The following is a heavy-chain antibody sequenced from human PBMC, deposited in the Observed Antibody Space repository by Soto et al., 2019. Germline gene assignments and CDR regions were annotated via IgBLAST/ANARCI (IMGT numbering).Heavy chain of an antibody. V-gene: IGHV3-21*01. CDR1: GFTFSSYS. Sequence: EVQLVESGGGLVQPGGSLRLSCAASGFTFSSYSMNWVRQAPGKGLEWVSSISSSSSYIYYADSVKGRFTISRDNAKNALYLQMNSLRAEDTAVYYCARDQTRGSYYRGSYYYYGMDVWGQGTTVTVSS. D-gene: IGHD1-26*01. CDR2: ISSSSSYI. CDR3: ARDQTRGSYYRGSYYYYGMDV. J-gene: IGHJ6*02.